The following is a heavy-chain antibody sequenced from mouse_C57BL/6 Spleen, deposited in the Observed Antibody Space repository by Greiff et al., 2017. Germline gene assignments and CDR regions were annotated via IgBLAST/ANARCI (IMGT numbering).Heavy chain of an antibody. J-gene: IGHJ1*03. CDR3: ARIVITTVVANWYFDV. CDR1: GYTFTSYW. Sequence: QVQLKQPGAELVKPGASVKLSCKASGYTFTSYWMHWVKQRPGQGLEWIGMIHPNSGSTNYNEKFKSKATLTVDKSSSTAYMQLSSLTSEDSAVYYCARIVITTVVANWYFDVWGTGTTVTVSS. D-gene: IGHD1-1*01. V-gene: IGHV1-64*01. CDR2: IHPNSGST.